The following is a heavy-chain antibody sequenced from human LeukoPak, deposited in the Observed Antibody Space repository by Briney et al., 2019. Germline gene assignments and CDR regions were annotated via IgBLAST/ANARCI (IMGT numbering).Heavy chain of an antibody. V-gene: IGHV4-31*03. CDR3: ARRMGGDYGHWFDP. CDR2: IYYSGST. Sequence: PSQTLSLTCTVSGGSISSGGYYWSWIRQHPGKGLEWIGYIYYSGSTYYNPSLKSRVTISVDTSKNQFSLKLSSVTAADTAVYYCARRMGGDYGHWFDPWGQGTLVTVSS. D-gene: IGHD4-17*01. CDR1: GGSISSGGYY. J-gene: IGHJ5*02.